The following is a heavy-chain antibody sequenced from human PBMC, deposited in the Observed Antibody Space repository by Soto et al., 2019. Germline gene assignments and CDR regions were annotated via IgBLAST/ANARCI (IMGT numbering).Heavy chain of an antibody. V-gene: IGHV2-5*02. Sequence: QITLKESGPTLVKPTQTLTLTCTFSGFSLSTSGVGLGWIRQPPGKALEWLALIYWDDDKRYSPSLKSRLTITKDTSKNQVVLTMTNMDPVDTATYYCAHYFYILVDDAFDIWGQGTMVTVSS. CDR3: AHYFYILVDDAFDI. J-gene: IGHJ3*02. D-gene: IGHD2-8*02. CDR1: GFSLSTSGVG. CDR2: IYWDDDK.